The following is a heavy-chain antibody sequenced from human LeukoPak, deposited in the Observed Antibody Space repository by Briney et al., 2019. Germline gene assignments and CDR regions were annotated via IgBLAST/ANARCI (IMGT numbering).Heavy chain of an antibody. CDR1: GGSIRSGGSIGSFY. CDR3: ARDGVVVAPTTGDWYFDL. D-gene: IGHD2-15*01. CDR2: TDAAGST. J-gene: IGHJ2*01. V-gene: IGHV4-61*02. Sequence: PSETLSLTCAVSGGSIRSGGSIGSFYWSWIRQPAGKGLEWIGRTDAAGSTSYNPPLRSRVSISVDTSENQFSLKLSSVTAADTAVYYCARDGVVVAPTTGDWYFDLWGRGTLVTVSS.